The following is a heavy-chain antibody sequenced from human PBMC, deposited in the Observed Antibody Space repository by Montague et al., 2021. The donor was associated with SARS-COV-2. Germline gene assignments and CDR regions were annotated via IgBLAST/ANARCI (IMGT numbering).Heavy chain of an antibody. CDR2: IDWDNDK. CDR3: ARIVSSGVSGDVLQISCCGFDV. D-gene: IGHD2-8*01. V-gene: IGHV2-70*11. CDR1: GFSLSSSGVS. J-gene: IGHJ6*02. Sequence: PALVKPTQTLTLTCTFSGFSLSSSGVSVTWIRQPSGKALEWLARIDWDNDKYYSTSLKTRLTITKDTSKNQVVLTVTNVDPSDTATYYCARIVSSGVSGDVLQISCCGFDVWGQGTKVTVSS.